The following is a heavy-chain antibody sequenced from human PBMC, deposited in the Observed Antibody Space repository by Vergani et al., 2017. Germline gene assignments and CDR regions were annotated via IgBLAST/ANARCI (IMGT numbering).Heavy chain of an antibody. J-gene: IGHJ4*02. D-gene: IGHD2-21*01. CDR3: ARDHRYGIADTLDY. CDR1: GFTFTSSA. CDR2: IVVGSGNT. V-gene: IGHV1-58*01. Sequence: QMQLVQSGPEVKKPGTSVKVSCKASGFTFTSSAVQWVRQARGQRLEWIGWIVVGSGNTNYAQKFQERVTMTRDTSISTAYMELSRLRSDDTAVYYCARDHRYGIADTLDYWGQGTLVTVSS.